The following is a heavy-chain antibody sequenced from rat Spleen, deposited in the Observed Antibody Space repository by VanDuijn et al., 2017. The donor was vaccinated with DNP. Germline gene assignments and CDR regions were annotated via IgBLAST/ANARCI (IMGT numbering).Heavy chain of an antibody. CDR2: ITQTGGTT. V-gene: IGHV5-7*01. Sequence: EVQLVESGGGLVQPGRSLKLSCAASGFTFSDHNMAWVRQAPKKGLEWVATITQTGGTTYYPDSVKGRFTIARDNAKSTLYLQVNSLRSEDTATYYCAGRPPPTRGPFDYWGQGVTVTVSS. CDR1: GFTFSDHN. CDR3: AGRPPPTRGPFDY. J-gene: IGHJ2*01. D-gene: IGHD1-4*01.